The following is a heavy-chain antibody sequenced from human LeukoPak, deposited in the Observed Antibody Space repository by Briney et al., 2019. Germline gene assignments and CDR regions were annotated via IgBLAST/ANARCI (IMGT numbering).Heavy chain of an antibody. CDR2: INHSGST. CDR1: GGSFSGYY. V-gene: IGHV4-34*01. D-gene: IGHD3-22*01. J-gene: IGHJ3*02. Sequence: PSETLSLTCAVYGGSFSGYYWSWIRQPPGKGLEWIGEINHSGSTNYNPSLKSRVTISVDTSKNQFSLKLSSVTAADTAVYYCARTYDSSGYYYARDAFDIWGLGTMVTVSS. CDR3: ARTYDSSGYYYARDAFDI.